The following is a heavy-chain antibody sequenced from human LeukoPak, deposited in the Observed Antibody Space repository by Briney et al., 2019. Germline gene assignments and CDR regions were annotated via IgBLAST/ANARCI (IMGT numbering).Heavy chain of an antibody. D-gene: IGHD3-10*01. CDR2: IKQDGSDK. V-gene: IGHV3-7*01. Sequence: GGSLRLSCAASGLTFTTYWMSWVRQAPGKGLEWVANIKQDGSDKYYVDSVKGRFTISRDNAKNSLYLQMNSLRADDTAVYYCARDRGMVRGAYFDYWGQGTLVTVSS. CDR1: GLTFTTYW. CDR3: ARDRGMVRGAYFDY. J-gene: IGHJ4*02.